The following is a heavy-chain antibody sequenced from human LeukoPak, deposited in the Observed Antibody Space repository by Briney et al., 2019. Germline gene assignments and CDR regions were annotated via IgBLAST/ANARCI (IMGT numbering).Heavy chain of an antibody. V-gene: IGHV3-23*01. CDR3: AKPPVGAKGVYYFDY. CDR2: ISGSVSGFGSPT. D-gene: IGHD1-26*01. Sequence: GGSLRLSCAASGFTFSSYAMSWVRLAPGKGLEWVSAISGSVSGFGSPTKYADSVKGRFTISRDNSKNTLYLQMNSLRAEDTAVYYCAKPPVGAKGVYYFDYWGQGTLVTVSS. CDR1: GFTFSSYA. J-gene: IGHJ4*02.